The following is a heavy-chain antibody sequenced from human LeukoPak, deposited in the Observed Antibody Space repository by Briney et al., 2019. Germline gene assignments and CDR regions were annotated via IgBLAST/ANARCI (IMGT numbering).Heavy chain of an antibody. CDR2: ISSGSSYI. D-gene: IGHD3-22*01. Sequence: PGGSLRLSCAASGFTFSSYTMNWVRQAPGKGLEWVSIISSGSSYIHYADSVKGRFTISRDNAKNSLYLQMNSLRAEDTAVYYCARHVVAVGFDYWGQGTLVTVSS. CDR1: GFTFSSYT. J-gene: IGHJ4*02. V-gene: IGHV3-21*01. CDR3: ARHVVAVGFDY.